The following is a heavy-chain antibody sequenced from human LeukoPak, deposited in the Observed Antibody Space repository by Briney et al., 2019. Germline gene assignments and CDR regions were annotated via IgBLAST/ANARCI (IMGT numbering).Heavy chain of an antibody. CDR1: GFTFSSYW. Sequence: GGSLRLSCAASGFTFSSYWMHWVRQAPGKGLVWVSRINSDGSSTSYADSVKGRFTISRDNAKNTLFLQMNSLRAEDTAVYYCAKDPYYYDTSGYNGDYWGQGTLVTVSS. D-gene: IGHD3-22*01. CDR2: INSDGSST. J-gene: IGHJ4*02. V-gene: IGHV3-74*01. CDR3: AKDPYYYDTSGYNGDY.